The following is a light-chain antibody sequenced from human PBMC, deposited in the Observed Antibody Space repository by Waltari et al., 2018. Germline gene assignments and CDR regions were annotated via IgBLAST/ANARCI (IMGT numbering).Light chain of an antibody. CDR3: QVWDFTQGV. V-gene: IGLV3-21*04. CDR2: FDS. CDR1: RLGTKT. Sequence: SYVLNQPPSVSVAPGKTARISSGGTRLGTKTVHWYQQKPAPAPGLDIHFDSGRPSGIPERFSGSTSGNTATLTIKWVEAGDEAEYFCQVWDFTQGVFGGGTKLTVL. J-gene: IGLJ3*02.